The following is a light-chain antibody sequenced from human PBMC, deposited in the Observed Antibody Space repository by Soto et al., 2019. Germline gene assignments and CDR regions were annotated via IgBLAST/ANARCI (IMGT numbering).Light chain of an antibody. Sequence: QSVLTQPASVSGSPGQSITISCTGTSRDVGTRNFVSWYQQPPDKAPKLMTYQVTNRPSGVSNRFSGSKSGNTASLTISRLQAEDEADYSCSSYAGSTNYVFGTGPKVTVL. V-gene: IGLV2-14*01. CDR1: SRDVGTRNF. J-gene: IGLJ1*01. CDR3: SSYAGSTNYV. CDR2: QVT.